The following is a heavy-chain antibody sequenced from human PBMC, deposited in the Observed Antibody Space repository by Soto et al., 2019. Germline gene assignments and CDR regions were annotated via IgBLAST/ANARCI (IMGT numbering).Heavy chain of an antibody. CDR2: IYYSGST. Sequence: SETLSLTCTVSGGSISSYYWSWIRQPPGKGLEWIGYIYYSGSTNYNPSLKSRVTISVYTSKNQFSLKLSSVTVADTAVYYCARATRIAAAGFDWGQGTLVTVSS. J-gene: IGHJ4*02. CDR3: ARATRIAAAGFD. D-gene: IGHD6-13*01. V-gene: IGHV4-59*01. CDR1: GGSISSYY.